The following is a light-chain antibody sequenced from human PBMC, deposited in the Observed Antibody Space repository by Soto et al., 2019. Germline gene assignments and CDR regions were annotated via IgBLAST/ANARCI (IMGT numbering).Light chain of an antibody. Sequence: EIVFTQSPATLSLSPGERATLSCRASQSVSSNYLAWYQQKPGQAPRLLIYGASSRATGIPDRFSGSGSGTDFTLTISRLEPEDFAVYYCQQYISSPRTFGQGTKVDIK. J-gene: IGKJ1*01. V-gene: IGKV3-20*01. CDR2: GAS. CDR1: QSVSSNY. CDR3: QQYISSPRT.